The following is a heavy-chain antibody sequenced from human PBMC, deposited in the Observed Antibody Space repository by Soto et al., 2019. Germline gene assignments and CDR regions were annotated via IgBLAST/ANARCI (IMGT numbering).Heavy chain of an antibody. J-gene: IGHJ4*02. CDR3: ARHGSSHEFDY. D-gene: IGHD6-13*01. CDR2: IYYSGST. V-gene: IGHV4-31*03. CDR1: GGSISSGGDY. Sequence: PSETLSLTCTVSGGSISSGGDYWSWIRQHPGKGLEWIGYIYYSGSTYYNPSLKSRVTISVDTSKNQFSLRLTSVTASDTAMYYCARHGSSHEFDYWGQGTLVTVSS.